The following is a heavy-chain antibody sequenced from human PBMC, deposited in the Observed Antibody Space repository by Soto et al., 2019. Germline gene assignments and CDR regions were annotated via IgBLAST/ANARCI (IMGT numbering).Heavy chain of an antibody. CDR2: INPANGNT. CDR1: GYTFTNYG. V-gene: IGHV1-18*01. J-gene: IGHJ5*02. D-gene: IGHD2-8*02. CDR3: ARVPRQCTGDRCYNWFDP. Sequence: QVQLAQSGGEVKRPGASVKVSCKASGYTFTNYGINWVRQAPGQGLEWMGWINPANGNTKYAQKVQGRVTMTTDTSTTTAYMEVRSLRPDDTAVYFCARVPRQCTGDRCYNWFDPWGQGALITVSS.